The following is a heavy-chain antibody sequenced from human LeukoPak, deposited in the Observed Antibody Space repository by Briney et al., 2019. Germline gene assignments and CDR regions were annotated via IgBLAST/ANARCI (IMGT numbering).Heavy chain of an antibody. V-gene: IGHV1-8*03. CDR3: ARVSQPDFWSGYIPLMSFDI. D-gene: IGHD3-3*01. CDR2: MNPNSGNT. CDR1: GYTFTSYD. J-gene: IGHJ3*02. Sequence: ASVKVSCKASGYTFTSYDINWVRQATGQGLEWMGWMNPNSGNTGYAQKFQGRVTITRNTSISTAYMELSSLRSEDTAVYYCARVSQPDFWSGYIPLMSFDIWGQGTMVTVSS.